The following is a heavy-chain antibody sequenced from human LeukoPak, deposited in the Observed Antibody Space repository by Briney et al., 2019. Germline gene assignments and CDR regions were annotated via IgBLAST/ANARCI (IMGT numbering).Heavy chain of an antibody. CDR2: ITPIFGTA. V-gene: IGHV1-69*06. CDR3: ARGDGLAGL. D-gene: IGHD5-24*01. J-gene: IGHJ4*02. CDR1: GGTFSSYA. Sequence: GASVKVSCKASGGTFSSYAISWVRQAPGEGLEWMGGITPIFGTANYAQKFQGRVTITPDKSTSTAYMELSSLRSEDTAVYYRARGDGLAGLWGQGTLVTVSS.